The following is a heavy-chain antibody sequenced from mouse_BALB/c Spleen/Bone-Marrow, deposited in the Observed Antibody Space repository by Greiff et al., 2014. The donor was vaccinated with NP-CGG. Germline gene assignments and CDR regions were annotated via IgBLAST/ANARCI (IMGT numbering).Heavy chain of an antibody. CDR3: ARYYYGYYFDY. V-gene: IGHV14-3*02. CDR1: GFNIKDTY. D-gene: IGHD1-2*01. J-gene: IGHJ2*01. CDR2: IDPANGNT. Sequence: VQLQQSGAELVKPGASVKLSCTASGFNIKDTYMHWVKQRPEQGLEWIGRIDPANGNTKYDLKFQGKATITADTSSNTAYLQLSSLTAEDTAFYYCARYYYGYYFDYWGQGTTLTVSS.